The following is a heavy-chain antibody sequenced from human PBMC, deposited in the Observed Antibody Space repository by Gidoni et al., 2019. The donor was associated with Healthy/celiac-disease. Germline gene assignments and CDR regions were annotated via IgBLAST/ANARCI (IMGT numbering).Heavy chain of an antibody. CDR2: IWYDGSKK. CDR3: ARDSLTDYSNYVPDDAFDI. Sequence: QVQLVESGGGVVQPGRSLRLSCAASGFTFSSYGMHWVRQAPGKGLEWVAVIWYDGSKKYYADSVKGRFTISRDNSKNTLYLQMNSLRAEDTAVYYCARDSLTDYSNYVPDDAFDIWGQGTMVTVSS. V-gene: IGHV3-33*01. CDR1: GFTFSSYG. D-gene: IGHD4-4*01. J-gene: IGHJ3*02.